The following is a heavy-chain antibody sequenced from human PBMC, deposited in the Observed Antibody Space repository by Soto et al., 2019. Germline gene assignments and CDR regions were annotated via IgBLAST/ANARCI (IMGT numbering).Heavy chain of an antibody. D-gene: IGHD6-19*01. V-gene: IGHV3-23*01. CDR3: AKDPATIAVAGTFDY. Sequence: EVQLLESGGGLVQPGGSLRLSCAASGFTFSTYGMSWVRQAPGKGLEWVSIISGSGGSTYYADTVKGRFTISRDNSKNTLYLQMNSVRAEDTAVYYCAKDPATIAVAGTFDYWGQGTLVIVSS. CDR1: GFTFSTYG. J-gene: IGHJ4*02. CDR2: ISGSGGST.